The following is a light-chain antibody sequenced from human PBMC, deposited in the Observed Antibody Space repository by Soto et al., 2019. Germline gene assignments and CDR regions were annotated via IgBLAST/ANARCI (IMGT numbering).Light chain of an antibody. CDR3: QCYDICLGGLFV. J-gene: IGLJ1*01. CDR2: GNS. Sequence: QSVLTQPPSVSGAPGQRVTIYCTGSSSNIGAGYDVHWYQLIPGTAPKLLIFGNSNRPSGVPDRFSGSTSGASASLAITGLQTEDEADYYCQCYDICLGGLFVFGPGTKLTVL. CDR1: SSNIGAGYD. V-gene: IGLV1-40*01.